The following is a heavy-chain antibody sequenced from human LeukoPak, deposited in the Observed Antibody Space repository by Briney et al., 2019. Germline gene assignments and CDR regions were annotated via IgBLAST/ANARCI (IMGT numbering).Heavy chain of an antibody. CDR1: GYTFTSYY. Sequence: ASVKVSCKASGYTFTSYYMHWVRQAPGQGLEWMGIINPSGGSTSYAQKFQGRVTMTTDTSTSTAYMELRSLRSDDTAVYYCARESVVPFDYWGQGTLVTVSS. D-gene: IGHD2-2*01. J-gene: IGHJ4*02. CDR3: ARESVVPFDY. V-gene: IGHV1-46*01. CDR2: INPSGGST.